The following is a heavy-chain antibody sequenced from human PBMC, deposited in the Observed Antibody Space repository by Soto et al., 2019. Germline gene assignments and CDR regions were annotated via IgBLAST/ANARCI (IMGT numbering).Heavy chain of an antibody. J-gene: IGHJ4*02. CDR2: IGTAGDT. CDR3: AKAGSGYNIDY. D-gene: IGHD5-12*01. Sequence: PGGSLRLSCAASGFTFSSYDMHWVRQATGKGLEWVSAIGTAGDTYYPGSVKGRFTISRENAKNSLYLQMNSLRAEDTAVYYCAKAGSGYNIDYWGQGTLVTVSS. V-gene: IGHV3-13*01. CDR1: GFTFSSYD.